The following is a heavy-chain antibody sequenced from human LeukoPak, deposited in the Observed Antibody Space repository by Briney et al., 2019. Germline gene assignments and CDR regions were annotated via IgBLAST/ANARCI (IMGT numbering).Heavy chain of an antibody. CDR1: GGSISSSNYY. CDR2: IYYSGST. J-gene: IGHJ4*02. V-gene: IGHV4-39*07. D-gene: IGHD3-9*01. Sequence: TPSETLSLTCTVSGGSISSSNYYWGWIRQPPGKGLEWIGSIYYSGSTYYNPSLQSRVTMSVDTSKNQFSLKLSSVTAADTAVYFCARALPDYEILTGHPAPFDYWGQGTLVTVSS. CDR3: ARALPDYEILTGHPAPFDY.